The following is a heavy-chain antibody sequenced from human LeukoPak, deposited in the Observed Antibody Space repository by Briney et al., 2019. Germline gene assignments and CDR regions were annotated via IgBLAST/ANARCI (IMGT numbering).Heavy chain of an antibody. Sequence: SVKVSCKASGGTFSSYAISWVRQAPGQGLEWMGRIIPIFGTANYAQKFQGRVTVTTHESTSTAYMELSSLRSEDTAVYYCARGLGGYSNYYYYMDVWGKGTTVTVSS. J-gene: IGHJ6*03. CDR3: ARGLGGYSNYYYYMDV. V-gene: IGHV1-69*05. D-gene: IGHD4-11*01. CDR1: GGTFSSYA. CDR2: IIPIFGTA.